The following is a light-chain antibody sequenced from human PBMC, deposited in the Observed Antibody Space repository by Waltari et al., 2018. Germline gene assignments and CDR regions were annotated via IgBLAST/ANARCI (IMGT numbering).Light chain of an antibody. J-gene: IGKJ1*01. Sequence: DVVMTQSPLSLPVTLGQPASISCRSSHSLVYSDENTYLNWFHQRPGQSPRRLTYKVSNRDSGVPDRFSGSGSGTDFTLKISRVEAEDVGVYYCMQGTHWPPTFGQGTKVEIQ. CDR3: MQGTHWPPT. V-gene: IGKV2-30*01. CDR1: HSLVYSDENTY. CDR2: KVS.